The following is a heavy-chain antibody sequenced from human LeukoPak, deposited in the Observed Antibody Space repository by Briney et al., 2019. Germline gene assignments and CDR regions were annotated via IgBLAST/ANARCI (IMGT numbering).Heavy chain of an antibody. J-gene: IGHJ5*02. CDR3: TKEGAVTGSMWFDH. CDR1: GFIFSNHF. V-gene: IGHV3-30*18. Sequence: PGGSLRLSCSTSGFIFSNHFMHWVRQAPGKGLEWVAVISSDGRTTYYADSVKGRFTISRDNSKSTMYVQMNSLRTEDTAVYYCTKEGAVTGSMWFDHWGQGTLVTVSS. D-gene: IGHD6-19*01. CDR2: ISSDGRTT.